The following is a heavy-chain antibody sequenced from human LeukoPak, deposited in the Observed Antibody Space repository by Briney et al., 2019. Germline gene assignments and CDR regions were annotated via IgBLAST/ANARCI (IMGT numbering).Heavy chain of an antibody. CDR1: GYIFSDYT. Sequence: GASVKVSCKASGYIFSDYTMHWVRQAPGQRLEWMGWINGENGNTKYSQELRGRVTFTSDSSATTVYMELSRLRSDDTAVYSCASALWFGELYLDYWGQGTLVTVSS. J-gene: IGHJ4*02. V-gene: IGHV1-3*01. CDR2: INGENGNT. D-gene: IGHD3-10*01. CDR3: ASALWFGELYLDY.